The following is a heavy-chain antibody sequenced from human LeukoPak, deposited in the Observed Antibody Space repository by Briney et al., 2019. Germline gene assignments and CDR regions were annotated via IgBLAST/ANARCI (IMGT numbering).Heavy chain of an antibody. CDR3: AKAPSRRFGELNTLFDY. J-gene: IGHJ4*02. Sequence: SVKVSCKASGGTFSSYAISWVRQAPGQGLEWMGGIIPIFGTANYAQKFQGRVTITADESTSTAYMELSSLRSEDTALYYCAKAPSRRFGELNTLFDYWGQGTLVTVSS. V-gene: IGHV1-69*13. CDR2: IIPIFGTA. D-gene: IGHD3-10*01. CDR1: GGTFSSYA.